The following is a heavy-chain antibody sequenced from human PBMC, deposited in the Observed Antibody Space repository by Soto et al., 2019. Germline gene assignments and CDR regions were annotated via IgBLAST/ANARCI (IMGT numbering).Heavy chain of an antibody. D-gene: IGHD2-2*02. J-gene: IGHJ6*02. CDR2: IIPIFGTA. V-gene: IGHV1-69*13. Sequence: SVKVSCKASGGTFSSYAISWVRQAPGQGLEWMGGIIPIFGTANYAQKFQGRVTITADESTSTAYMELSSLRSEDTAVYYCARDPRYCSSTSCYIYYYYGMAVWAQGSTVMSP. CDR3: ARDPRYCSSTSCYIYYYYGMAV. CDR1: GGTFSSYA.